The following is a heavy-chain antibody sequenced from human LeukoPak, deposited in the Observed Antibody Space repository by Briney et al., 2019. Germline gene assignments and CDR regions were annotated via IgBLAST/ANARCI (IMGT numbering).Heavy chain of an antibody. D-gene: IGHD3-3*01. CDR1: GFTFSSYS. CDR3: VRGSLASGVVVYYYYYLDV. V-gene: IGHV3-21*01. CDR2: ISSSSSYI. Sequence: GGSLRLSCVASGFTFSSYSMNWVRQAPGKGLEWVSSISSSSSYIYYADSVKGRFTISRDNAKNSLYLQMNSLRAEDTAVYYCVRGSLASGVVVYYYYYLDVWGKGTTVTVSS. J-gene: IGHJ6*03.